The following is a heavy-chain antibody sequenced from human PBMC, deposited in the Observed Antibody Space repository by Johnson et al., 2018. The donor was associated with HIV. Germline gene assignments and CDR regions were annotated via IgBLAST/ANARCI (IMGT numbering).Heavy chain of an antibody. CDR2: ISYDGSNK. CDR3: ARDGGSKGKGAFDM. Sequence: QVQLVESGGGVVQPGRSLRLSCAASGFTFSTYTLHWVRLAPGKGLEWVAVISYDGSNKYYADSVKGRFAISRDNSKNTLYLQMNSLRAEDTAVYYCARDGGSKGKGAFDMWGQGTLVTVSS. J-gene: IGHJ3*02. V-gene: IGHV3-30*09. CDR1: GFTFSTYT. D-gene: IGHD3-16*01.